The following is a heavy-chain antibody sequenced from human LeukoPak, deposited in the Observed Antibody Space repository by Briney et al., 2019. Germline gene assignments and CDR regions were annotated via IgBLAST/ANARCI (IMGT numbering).Heavy chain of an antibody. CDR1: GFTFSGYG. CDR3: AKDLSDAFDI. Sequence: GGSLRLSCAAFGFTFSGYGMHWVRQAPGKGLEWVAVISYDGSNKYYADSVKGRFTISRDNSKNTLYLQMNSLGAEDTAVYYCAKDLSDAFDIWGQGTMVTVSS. J-gene: IGHJ3*02. V-gene: IGHV3-30*18. CDR2: ISYDGSNK.